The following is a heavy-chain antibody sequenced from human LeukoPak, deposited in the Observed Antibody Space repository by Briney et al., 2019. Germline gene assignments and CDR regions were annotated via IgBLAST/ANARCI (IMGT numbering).Heavy chain of an antibody. CDR1: GFTFSSYA. CDR3: AKARGAYYPGGPLDY. Sequence: PGGSLRLSCAASGFTFSSYAMSWVRQAPGKGLEWVSAISGSGTSTYYGDSVKGRFTISRDNSKNTLYLQMNSLRAEDTAIYYCAKARGAYYPGGPLDYWGQGTLVTVSS. V-gene: IGHV3-23*01. CDR2: ISGSGTST. D-gene: IGHD3-22*01. J-gene: IGHJ4*02.